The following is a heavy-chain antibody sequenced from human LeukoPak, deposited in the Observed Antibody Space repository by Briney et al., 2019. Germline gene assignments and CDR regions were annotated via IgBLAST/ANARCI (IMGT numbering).Heavy chain of an antibody. CDR2: ISSNGGST. J-gene: IGHJ4*02. CDR3: ATGRHYYDSSGYPPGDY. CDR1: GFTFSSYA. V-gene: IGHV3-64*01. D-gene: IGHD3-22*01. Sequence: GGSLRLSCAASGFTFSSYAMHWVRQAPGKGLEYVSAISSNGGSTYYANSVKGRFTISRDNSKNTLYLQMGSLRAEDMAVYYCATGRHYYDSSGYPPGDYWGQGTLVTVSS.